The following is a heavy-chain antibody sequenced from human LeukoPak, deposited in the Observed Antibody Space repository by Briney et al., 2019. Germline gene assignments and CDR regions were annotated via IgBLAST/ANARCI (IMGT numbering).Heavy chain of an antibody. D-gene: IGHD5-18*01. CDR1: GGSFSSNNW. CDR3: ARDVGTAMVSGDY. CDR2: IYHSGSS. V-gene: IGHV4-4*02. J-gene: IGHJ4*02. Sequence: SETLSLTCAVYGGSFSSNNWWSWVRQPPGKGLEWIGEIYHSGSSNYNPSLKSRVSISVDKSKNQISLILNSVTAADTAVYYCARDVGTAMVSGDYWGQGTLVTVSS.